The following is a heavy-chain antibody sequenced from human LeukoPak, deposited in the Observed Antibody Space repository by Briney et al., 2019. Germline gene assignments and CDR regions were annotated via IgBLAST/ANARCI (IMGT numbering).Heavy chain of an antibody. Sequence: WGSLRLSCAASGFTFSSYWMSWVRQAPGKGLEWVAIIKQDGSEKYYVDSVKGRFTISRDNAKKSLYLQMNSLRAEDTAVYYCARDDGGNFNDAFDIWGQGTMVTVSS. CDR1: GFTFSSYW. J-gene: IGHJ3*02. D-gene: IGHD4-23*01. CDR2: IKQDGSEK. V-gene: IGHV3-7*01. CDR3: ARDDGGNFNDAFDI.